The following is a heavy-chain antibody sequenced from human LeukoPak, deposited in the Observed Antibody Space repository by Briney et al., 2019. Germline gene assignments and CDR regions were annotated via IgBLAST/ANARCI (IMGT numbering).Heavy chain of an antibody. Sequence: GGSLRLSCAASGFTFSNYWMSWVRRAPGKGLEWVANIKQDGSDKYYVDSVKGRFTISRDNAQNTLYLQMNSLRAEDTAVYYCARGGGYCSSSSCPPHPGYFDYWGQGTLVTVSS. CDR2: IKQDGSDK. J-gene: IGHJ4*02. D-gene: IGHD2-2*01. CDR3: ARGGGYCSSSSCPPHPGYFDY. V-gene: IGHV3-7*04. CDR1: GFTFSNYW.